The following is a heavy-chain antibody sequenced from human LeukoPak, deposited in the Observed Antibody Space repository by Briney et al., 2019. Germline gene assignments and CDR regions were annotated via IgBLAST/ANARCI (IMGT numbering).Heavy chain of an antibody. Sequence: GGSLRLSCKASGFTFSNYVMGWVRQAPGKGLEWVSTITGNDGGTYYADSVKGRFTISRDNSKNTLYLQMNSLRAEDTALYYCARWRWLQSEFDYWGQGTLVTVSS. CDR3: ARWRWLQSEFDY. D-gene: IGHD5-24*01. J-gene: IGHJ4*02. V-gene: IGHV3-23*01. CDR1: GFTFSNYV. CDR2: ITGNDGGT.